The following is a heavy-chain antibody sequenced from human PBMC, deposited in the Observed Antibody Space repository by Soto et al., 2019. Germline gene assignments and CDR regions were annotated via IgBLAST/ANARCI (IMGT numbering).Heavy chain of an antibody. Sequence: EVELVESGGGLIQPGGSLRLSCAASGLSVINNYMSWVRQAPGKGLEWVSIAFAGGDTYYADSVKGRFAISRDNARNTLFLQMNSVSAEDTAVYYWARGDFDLWGRGTLVTVSS. CDR3: ARGDFDL. V-gene: IGHV3-53*01. J-gene: IGHJ4*02. CDR1: GLSVINNY. CDR2: AFAGGDT.